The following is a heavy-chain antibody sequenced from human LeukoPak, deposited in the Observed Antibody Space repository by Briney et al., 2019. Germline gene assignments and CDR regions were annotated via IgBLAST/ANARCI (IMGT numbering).Heavy chain of an antibody. J-gene: IGHJ3*02. CDR2: ISSSSSYI. V-gene: IGHV3-21*01. CDR3: ARAGGDDAFDI. Sequence: GGSLRLSCAASGFTFSSYSMNWVRQAPGKGLEWVSSISSSSSYIYYADSVKGRFTISRDNAKNSLYLQMNSLRAEDTAVYYCARAGGDDAFDIWGQGTMVTVSS. CDR1: GFTFSSYS. D-gene: IGHD1-26*01.